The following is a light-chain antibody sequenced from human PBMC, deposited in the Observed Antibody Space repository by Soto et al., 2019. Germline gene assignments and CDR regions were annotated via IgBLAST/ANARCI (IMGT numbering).Light chain of an antibody. CDR2: SHN. V-gene: IGLV1-44*01. J-gene: IGLJ2*01. Sequence: QSVLTQPPSASGTPGQRVTISCSGSSSNIGSNTVNWYQQLPGTAPKLLIYSHNQRPSGVPDRFSGSKSGTSASLAISGLQSEDEADYYCAAWDDSLNGYVVFGGWTKLTVL. CDR3: AAWDDSLNGYVV. CDR1: SSNIGSNT.